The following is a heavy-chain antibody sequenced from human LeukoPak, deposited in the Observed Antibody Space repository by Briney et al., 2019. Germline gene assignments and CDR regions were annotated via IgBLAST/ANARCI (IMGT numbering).Heavy chain of an antibody. CDR2: IYYSGST. CDR3: ARVRDGYMNDAFDI. D-gene: IGHD5-24*01. CDR1: GGALHRYY. V-gene: IGHV4-59*01. Sequence: LETPFPTLTGSGGALHRYYWSWVREPPRKGLGWIGDIYYSGSTNYNPSLKSRVTISVDTSKNQFSLKLSSVTAADTAVYYCARVRDGYMNDAFDIWGQGTMVAVSS. J-gene: IGHJ3*02.